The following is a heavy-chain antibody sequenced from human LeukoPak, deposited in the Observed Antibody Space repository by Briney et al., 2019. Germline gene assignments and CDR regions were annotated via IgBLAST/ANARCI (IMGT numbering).Heavy chain of an antibody. J-gene: IGHJ4*02. Sequence: PSETLSLTCTVSGGSISRYYWNWIRQPPGKGLEWIGYIYYSGSTNYNPSLKSRVTISVDTSKNQFSLKLSSVTAADTAVYYCARAQVATTWLDYWGQGTLVTVSS. CDR2: IYYSGST. CDR1: GGSISRYY. V-gene: IGHV4-59*01. D-gene: IGHD2-21*02. CDR3: ARAQVATTWLDY.